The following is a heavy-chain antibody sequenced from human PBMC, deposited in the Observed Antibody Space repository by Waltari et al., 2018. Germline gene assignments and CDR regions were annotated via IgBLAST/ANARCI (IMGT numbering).Heavy chain of an antibody. V-gene: IGHV1-8*03. D-gene: IGHD3-10*01. J-gene: IGHJ3*02. Sequence: QVQLVQSGAEVKKPGASVKVSCKASGYTFTSYDINWVRQAHGQGLAGMGWMSPNSGNTGYAQKFQGRVTITRNTSISTAYMELSSLISEDTAVYYCARGVRATKDAFDIWGQGTMVTVSS. CDR1: GYTFTSYD. CDR2: MSPNSGNT. CDR3: ARGVRATKDAFDI.